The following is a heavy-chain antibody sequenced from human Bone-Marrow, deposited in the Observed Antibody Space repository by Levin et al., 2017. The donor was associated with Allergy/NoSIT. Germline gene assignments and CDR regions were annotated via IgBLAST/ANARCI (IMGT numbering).Heavy chain of an antibody. D-gene: IGHD3-9*01. J-gene: IGHJ3*01. CDR3: ARHCDNCYSWAGGDVFDF. CDR2: LYSDGSP. CDR1: GFAISSNY. V-gene: IGHV3-53*01. Sequence: GESLKISCAASGFAISSNYMSWVRQPPGKGLEWVSVLYSDGSPYYRDSVKGRFTISRDNSKNTLFLQMNQLRVEDTAIYYCARHCDNCYSWAGGDVFDFWGQGTMVTVSS.